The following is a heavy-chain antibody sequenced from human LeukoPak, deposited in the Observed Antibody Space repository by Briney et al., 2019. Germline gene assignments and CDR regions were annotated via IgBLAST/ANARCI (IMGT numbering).Heavy chain of an antibody. V-gene: IGHV6-1*01. D-gene: IGHD6-6*01. CDR2: TYYRSKWYN. CDR1: GDSVSSNSAA. CDR3: ARGVAARRKDGYYMDV. Sequence: SQTLSLTCAISGDSVSSNSAAWNWIRQSPSRGLEWLGRTYYRSKWYNDYAVSVKSRITINPDTSKNQFSLQLNSVTPEDTAVYYCARGVAARRKDGYYMDVWGKGTTATVSS. J-gene: IGHJ6*03.